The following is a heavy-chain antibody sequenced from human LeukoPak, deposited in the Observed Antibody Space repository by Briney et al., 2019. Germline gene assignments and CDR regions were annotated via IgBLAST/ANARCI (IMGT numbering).Heavy chain of an antibody. CDR1: GYTFTSYD. D-gene: IGHD6-19*01. CDR2: MNPNSGNT. Sequence: ASVKVSCKASGYTFTSYDINWVRQATGQGLEWMGWMNPNSGNTGYAQKFQGRVTMTRNTSISTAYMELSSLRSEDTAVYYCAARIAVAGTILDYWGQGTLVTVSS. V-gene: IGHV1-8*01. J-gene: IGHJ4*02. CDR3: AARIAVAGTILDY.